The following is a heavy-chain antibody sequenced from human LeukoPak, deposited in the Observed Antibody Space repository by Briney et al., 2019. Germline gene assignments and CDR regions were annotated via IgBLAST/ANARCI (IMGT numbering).Heavy chain of an antibody. Sequence: GGSLRLSCAASGSIPFNSYSMSWVRQAPGKGLEWVSAITSSGETTHYADSVKGRFTISRDNSKNMVYLQMNSLRAEDAATYYCAKMQGYFDYWGQGSLVTVSS. J-gene: IGHJ4*02. V-gene: IGHV3-23*01. CDR1: GSIPFNSYS. CDR2: ITSSGETT. CDR3: AKMQGYFDY.